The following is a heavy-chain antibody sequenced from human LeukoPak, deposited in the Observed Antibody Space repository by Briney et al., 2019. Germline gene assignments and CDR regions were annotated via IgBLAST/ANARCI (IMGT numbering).Heavy chain of an antibody. V-gene: IGHV1-18*01. CDR2: ISAYNGNT. Sequence: ASVKVSCKASGYTFTSYGISWVRQAPGQGLEWMGWISAYNGNTNYAQKLQGRVTMTTDTSTSTAYMELRSLRSDDTAVYYCARDLGIQLWPDFDYWGQGTLVTVSS. J-gene: IGHJ4*02. CDR3: ARDLGIQLWPDFDY. CDR1: GYTFTSYG. D-gene: IGHD5-18*01.